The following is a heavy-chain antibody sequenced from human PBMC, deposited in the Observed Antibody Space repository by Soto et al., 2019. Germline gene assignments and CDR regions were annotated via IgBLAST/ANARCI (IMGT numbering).Heavy chain of an antibody. V-gene: IGHV3-30-3*01. CDR1: GFTFSLYS. CDR2: ISYDETNE. CDR3: ARAPFDSSGYFAY. D-gene: IGHD3-22*01. Sequence: HGGSLRLACAACGFTFSLYSMHWVRQAPGKGLEWVAAISYDETNESYADSVKGRFTISRDISKNTLFLQMNSLRPEDTAVYFCARAPFDSSGYFAYWGQGALVTVSS. J-gene: IGHJ4*02.